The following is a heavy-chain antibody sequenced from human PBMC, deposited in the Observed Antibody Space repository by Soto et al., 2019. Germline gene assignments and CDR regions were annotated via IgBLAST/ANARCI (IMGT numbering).Heavy chain of an antibody. J-gene: IGHJ4*02. CDR2: IFHSGTT. V-gene: IGHV4-30-4*01. Sequence: SETLSLTCSVSGDSISSADYFWTWIRQSPGKGLEWMGYIFHSGTTYYNPSLKGRLLISIENSKNQFSLRLTSVTAADSAVYFCASVIGGDSEYYFDYWGQGTLVTVSS. CDR3: ASVIGGDSEYYFDY. CDR1: GDSISSADYF. D-gene: IGHD4-17*01.